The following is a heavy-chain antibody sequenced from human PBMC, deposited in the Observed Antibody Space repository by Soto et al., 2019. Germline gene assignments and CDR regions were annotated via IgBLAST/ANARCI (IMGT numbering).Heavy chain of an antibody. D-gene: IGHD2-15*01. J-gene: IGHJ6*03. V-gene: IGHV3-7*01. CDR3: ARVYCSGGSCYSLFDYYYYMDV. CDR2: IKQDRSEK. CDR1: GVTFSSYW. Sequence: PGGSLRLSCAASGVTFSSYWMSWVRQAPGKGLEWVANIKQDRSEKYYVDSVKGRFTISRDNAKNSLYLQMNSLRAEDTAVYYCARVYCSGGSCYSLFDYYYYMDVWGKGTTVTVSS.